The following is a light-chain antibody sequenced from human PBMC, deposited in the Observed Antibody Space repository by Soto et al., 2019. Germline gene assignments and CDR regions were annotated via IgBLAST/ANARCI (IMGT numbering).Light chain of an antibody. CDR2: DVS. CDR3: QQSSKWPLT. V-gene: IGKV3-11*01. CDR1: QSISSY. Sequence: EIVMTQSPVTLSLSPGERATLSCRASQSISSYLGWYQQKPGQAPRLLIYDVSNRATGIPARFSGSGSGTDFTLTISSLEPEDFDVYYCQQSSKWPLTFGGGPKVEIK. J-gene: IGKJ4*01.